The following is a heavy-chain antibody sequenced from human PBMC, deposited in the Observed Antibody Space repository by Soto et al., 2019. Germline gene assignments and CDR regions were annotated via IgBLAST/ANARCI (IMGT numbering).Heavy chain of an antibody. CDR1: GFTVSSNY. V-gene: IGHV3-66*01. J-gene: IGHJ4*02. CDR2: IYSGGST. D-gene: IGHD1-1*01. CDR3: AREEYNCFNY. Sequence: GGSLRLSCAASGFTVSSNYMSWVRQAPGKGLEWVSVIYSGGSTYYADSVKGRFTISRDNSKNTLYLQMSSLRAEDTAVYYCAREEYNCFNYWGQGTLVTVSS.